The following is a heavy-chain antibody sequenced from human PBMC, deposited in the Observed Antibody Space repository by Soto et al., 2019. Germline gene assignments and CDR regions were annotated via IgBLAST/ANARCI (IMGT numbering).Heavy chain of an antibody. Sequence: GGSLRLSCAASGFTFSSYAMSWVRQAPGKGLEWVSAISGSGGSTYYADSVKGRFTISRGNSKNTLYLQMNSLRAEDTAVYYCAKVLLRYFVPDAFDIWGQGTMVTVSS. CDR1: GFTFSSYA. CDR2: ISGSGGST. J-gene: IGHJ3*02. D-gene: IGHD3-9*01. V-gene: IGHV3-23*01. CDR3: AKVLLRYFVPDAFDI.